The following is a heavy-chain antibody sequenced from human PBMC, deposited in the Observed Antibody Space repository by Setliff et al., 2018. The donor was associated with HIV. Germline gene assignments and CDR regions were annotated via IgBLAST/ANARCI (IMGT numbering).Heavy chain of an antibody. CDR3: ARHRPWEVDVFDI. CDR1: GGSISSAY. J-gene: IGHJ3*02. CDR2: ISYNGIT. Sequence: PSETLSLTCAVSGGSISSAYWSWIRQPPRKGLEWVGYISYNGITTYNPSLKSRVTISVDTSKNQFSLKLTSVTAADTAVYYCARHRPWEVDVFDIWGQGTMVTVSS. V-gene: IGHV4-59*08. D-gene: IGHD1-26*01.